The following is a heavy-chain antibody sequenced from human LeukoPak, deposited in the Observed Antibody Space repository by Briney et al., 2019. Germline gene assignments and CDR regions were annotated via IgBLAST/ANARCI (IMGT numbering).Heavy chain of an antibody. D-gene: IGHD6-19*01. CDR2: INWNGGST. Sequence: PGGSLRLSCAASGSTFDDHGVSWVRQVSGKGLEWVAGINWNGGSTGYGDSVKGRFTISRDNAKNSLFLQMNRLRVEDTALYYCAMGDSSGWYFDYWGQGTLVTVSS. CDR3: AMGDSSGWYFDY. CDR1: GSTFDDHG. V-gene: IGHV3-20*04. J-gene: IGHJ4*02.